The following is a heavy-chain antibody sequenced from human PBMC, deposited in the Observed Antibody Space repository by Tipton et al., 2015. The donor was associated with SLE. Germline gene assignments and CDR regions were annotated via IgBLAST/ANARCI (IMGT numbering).Heavy chain of an antibody. CDR2: IYYSGST. CDR3: ARVYVLLS. V-gene: IGHV4-39*07. D-gene: IGHD3-10*01. CDR1: GGSISSSSYY. Sequence: TLSLTCTVSGGSISSSSYYWGWIRQPPGKGLEWIGSIYYSGSTYYNPSLKSRVTISVDTSKNQFSLKLSSVTAADMAVYYCARVYVLLSWGQGTMVTVSS. J-gene: IGHJ3*01.